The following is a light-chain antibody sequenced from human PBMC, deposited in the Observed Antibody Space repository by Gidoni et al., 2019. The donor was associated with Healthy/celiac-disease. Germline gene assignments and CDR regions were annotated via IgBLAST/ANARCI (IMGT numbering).Light chain of an antibody. CDR1: QSISSY. J-gene: IGKJ1*01. Sequence: DIQMTQSPSSLSASVGDSVTITCRASQSISSYFNWYQQKPGKAPKLLIYAASSLQSGVPSMFSGSGSGTDFTLTISSLQPENFATYYCQQSYSTPRTFXXXTKVEIK. CDR3: QQSYSTPRT. CDR2: AAS. V-gene: IGKV1-39*01.